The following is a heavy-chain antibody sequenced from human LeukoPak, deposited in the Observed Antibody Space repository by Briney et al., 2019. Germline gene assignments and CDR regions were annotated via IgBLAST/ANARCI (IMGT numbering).Heavy chain of an antibody. V-gene: IGHV3-48*03. CDR3: ARSLGPTKPFDF. D-gene: IGHD5-24*01. CDR2: ITGRGDTI. Sequence: GGSLRLSCVASGFVFNSYEMSWVRQAPGKGLEWLSYITGRGDTIYYADSVRGRFTISRDNAKLSLFLQMNTLRAEDTALYYCARSLGPTKPFDFWGKGTPVTASS. CDR1: GFVFNSYE. J-gene: IGHJ4*02.